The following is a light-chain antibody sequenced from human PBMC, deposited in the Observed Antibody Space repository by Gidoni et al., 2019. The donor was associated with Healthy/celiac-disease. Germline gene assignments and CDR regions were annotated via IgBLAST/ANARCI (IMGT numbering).Light chain of an antibody. Sequence: QSVLTQPPSVSAAPGQKVTISCSGSSSNIGDDSVSWYQQLPGTAPKLLIYDNNKRPSGIPDRFSGSKSGTSATLAITGLQTGDEADYYCGTWDSGLSAGAFGGGTKLXVX. V-gene: IGLV1-51*01. J-gene: IGLJ3*02. CDR2: DNN. CDR3: GTWDSGLSAGA. CDR1: SSNIGDDS.